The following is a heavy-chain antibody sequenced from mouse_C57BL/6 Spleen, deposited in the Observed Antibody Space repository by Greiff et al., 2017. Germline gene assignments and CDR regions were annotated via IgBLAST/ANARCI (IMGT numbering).Heavy chain of an antibody. CDR3: LYYYGSSYGTGYFDV. J-gene: IGHJ1*03. D-gene: IGHD1-1*01. V-gene: IGHV1-63*01. Sequence: QVQLQQSGAELVRPGTSVKMSCKASGYTFTNYWIGWAKQRPGHGLEWIGDIYPGGGYTNYNEKFKGKATLTADKSSSTAYMQFSSLTSEDSAIYYCLYYYGSSYGTGYFDVWGTGTTVTVSS. CDR2: IYPGGGYT. CDR1: GYTFTNYW.